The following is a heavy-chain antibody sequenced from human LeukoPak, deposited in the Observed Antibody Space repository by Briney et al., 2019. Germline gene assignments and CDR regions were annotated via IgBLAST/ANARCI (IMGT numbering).Heavy chain of an antibody. CDR3: AKDKGRFCSGGSCYSDAFDI. V-gene: IGHV3-23*01. D-gene: IGHD2-15*01. CDR1: GFTFNIYA. CDR2: ISGKGGIT. Sequence: GGSLRLSCAASGFTFNIYAMSWVPRAPGKGREWVSAISGKGGITYYADSGKGRFTICRDNSKNAMYLQMNSLRAEDMAVYYCAKDKGRFCSGGSCYSDAFDIWGQGTMVTVSS. J-gene: IGHJ3*02.